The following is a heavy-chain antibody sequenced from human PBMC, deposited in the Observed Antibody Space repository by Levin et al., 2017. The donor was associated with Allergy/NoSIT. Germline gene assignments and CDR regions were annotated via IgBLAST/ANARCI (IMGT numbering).Heavy chain of an antibody. D-gene: IGHD1-1*01. Sequence: GESLKISCAVSGFSISEYAMASVRQAPGKGLEWVSEITGGGFNTYYGDSVKGRFTVSKDDSKDTLYLDLSSLRVEDTAVYYCAKKQGGTSGFSFDVWGQGTMVTVSS. CDR3: AKKQGGTSGFSFDV. V-gene: IGHV3-23*01. CDR1: GFSISEYA. J-gene: IGHJ3*01. CDR2: ITGGGFNT.